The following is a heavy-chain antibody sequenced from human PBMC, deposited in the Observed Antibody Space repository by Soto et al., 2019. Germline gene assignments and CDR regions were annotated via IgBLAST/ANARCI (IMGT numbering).Heavy chain of an antibody. CDR1: GGSISDTHV. Sequence: SETLSLTCVVSGGSISDTHVWSWVRQPPGKGLEWIGEIFPSGTTDYNPSLKSRVTMSLGKSRNQLSLTLNSVTAADTAVYYCATEDSMNWTHDYWGHGILVTVSS. CDR3: ATEDSMNWTHDY. D-gene: IGHD1-1*01. J-gene: IGHJ4*01. V-gene: IGHV4-4*02. CDR2: IFPSGTT.